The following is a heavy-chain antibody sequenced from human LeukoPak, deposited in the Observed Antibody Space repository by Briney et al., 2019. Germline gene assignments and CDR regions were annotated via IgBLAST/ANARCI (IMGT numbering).Heavy chain of an antibody. J-gene: IGHJ3*02. CDR2: IKQDGSEK. Sequence: GGSLRLSCAASGFTFSSYWKSWVRQAPGKGLEWVANIKQDGSEKYYVDSVKGRFTISRDNAKNSLYLQMNSLRAEDTAVYYCARSPRYNWNDVSAFDIWGQGTMVTVSS. CDR3: ARSPRYNWNDVSAFDI. D-gene: IGHD1-1*01. V-gene: IGHV3-7*01. CDR1: GFTFSSYW.